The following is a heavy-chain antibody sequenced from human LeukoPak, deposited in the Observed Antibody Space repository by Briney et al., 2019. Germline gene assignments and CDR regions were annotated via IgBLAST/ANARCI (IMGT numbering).Heavy chain of an antibody. CDR3: AKELERQQLVPTPLFDY. J-gene: IGHJ4*02. CDR2: ISYDGSNK. V-gene: IGHV3-30*18. CDR1: GFTFSSYS. D-gene: IGHD6-13*01. Sequence: GGSLRLSCAASGFTFSSYSMHWVRQAPGKGLEWVAVISYDGSNKYYADSVKGRFTISRDNSKNTLYLQMNSLRAEDTAVYYCAKELERQQLVPTPLFDYWGQGTLVTVSS.